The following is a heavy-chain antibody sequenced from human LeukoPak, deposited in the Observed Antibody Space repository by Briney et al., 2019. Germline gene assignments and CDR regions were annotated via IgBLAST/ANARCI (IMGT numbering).Heavy chain of an antibody. CDR1: GCTFSSYW. D-gene: IGHD4-23*01. J-gene: IGHJ4*02. V-gene: IGHV3-74*01. Sequence: QPGGSLRLSCAASGCTFSSYWMHWVRQAPGKGLVWVSRINSDGSSTSYADSVKGRFTISRDNAKNTLYLQMNSLRAEDTAVYYCARVDPTVAFDYWGQGTLVTVSS. CDR3: ARVDPTVAFDY. CDR2: INSDGSST.